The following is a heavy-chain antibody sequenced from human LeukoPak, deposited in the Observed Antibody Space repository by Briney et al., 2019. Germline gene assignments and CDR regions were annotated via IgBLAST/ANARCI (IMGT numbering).Heavy chain of an antibody. CDR1: GYTFTNYA. D-gene: IGHD3-22*01. CDR2: INTNTGNP. Sequence: GASVKVSCKASGYTFTNYAMNWVRQAPGQGLEWMGWINTNTGNPTYAQGFTGRFVFSLDTSVSTAYLQISSLKAEDTAVYYCASVRSGYPTSGYYYYYYMDVWGKGTTVTVSS. J-gene: IGHJ6*03. V-gene: IGHV7-4-1*02. CDR3: ASVRSGYPTSGYYYYYYMDV.